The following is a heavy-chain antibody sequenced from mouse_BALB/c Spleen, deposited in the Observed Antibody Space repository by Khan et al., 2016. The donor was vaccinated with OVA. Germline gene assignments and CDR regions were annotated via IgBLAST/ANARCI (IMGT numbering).Heavy chain of an antibody. J-gene: IGHJ3*01. Sequence: IQLVQSGPDLVKPGASVKISCKASGYSFTVYYMTWVKQSHGQSPEWIGRVNPNNGDTNYNQNFKGKATFTVDKSSNTAYMELRSLTSEDSAVFYCGRGYEFFAYWGQGTMVTVSA. D-gene: IGHD2-12*01. CDR1: GYSFTVYY. CDR2: VNPNNGDT. V-gene: IGHV1-26*01. CDR3: GRGYEFFAY.